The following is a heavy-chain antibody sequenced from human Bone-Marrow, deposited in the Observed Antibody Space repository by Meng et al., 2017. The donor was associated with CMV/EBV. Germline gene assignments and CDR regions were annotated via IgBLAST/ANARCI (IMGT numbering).Heavy chain of an antibody. CDR2: IYTSGST. V-gene: IGHV4-4*07. D-gene: IGHD3-16*02. CDR1: GGSISSYY. J-gene: IGHJ4*02. CDR3: ARAMITFGGVIAPFDY. Sequence: QVQLQESGPGLVKPSEPLFLTCTVSGGSISSYYWSWIRQPAGKGLEWIGRIYTSGSTNYNPSLKSRVTMSVDTSKNQFSLKLSSVTAADTAVYYCARAMITFGGVIAPFDYWGQGTLVTVSS.